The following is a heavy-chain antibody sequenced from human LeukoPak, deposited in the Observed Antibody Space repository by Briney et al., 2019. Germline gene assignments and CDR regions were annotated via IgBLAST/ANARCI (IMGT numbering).Heavy chain of an antibody. Sequence: GGSLRLSCAASGFTFSSYGMHWVRQAPGKGLEWVAVISYDGSNKYYADSVKGRLTISRDNSKNTLYLQTNSLRAEDTAVYYCTKGYYYGSGSYYNVDYWGQGTLVTVSS. CDR3: TKGYYYGSGSYYNVDY. J-gene: IGHJ4*02. CDR1: GFTFSSYG. CDR2: ISYDGSNK. D-gene: IGHD3-10*01. V-gene: IGHV3-30*18.